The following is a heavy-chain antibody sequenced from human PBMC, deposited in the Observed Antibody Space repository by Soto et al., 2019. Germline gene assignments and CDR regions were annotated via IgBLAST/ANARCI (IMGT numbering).Heavy chain of an antibody. J-gene: IGHJ6*02. V-gene: IGHV3-74*01. CDR3: ARTADYSNYCYYYYGMDV. CDR2: INSDGSST. D-gene: IGHD4-4*01. Sequence: GGSLRLSCAASGFTFSSYWMHWVRQAPGKGLVWVSRINSDGSSTSYADSVKGRFTISRDNAKNTLYLQMNSLRAEDTAVYYCARTADYSNYCYYYYGMDVWGQGTTVTVSS. CDR1: GFTFSSYW.